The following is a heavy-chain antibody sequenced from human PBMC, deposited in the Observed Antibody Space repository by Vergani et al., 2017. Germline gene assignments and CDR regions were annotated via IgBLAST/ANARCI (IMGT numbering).Heavy chain of an antibody. V-gene: IGHV3-7*01. Sequence: EVHLEESGGGLVQPGGSLRLSRAASGFTFGAYYMAWIRLAPGKGLDWVASIKRDGTETFYVDSVKGRSTISRDNAKTTLYLQMNSLRDEDRGVYYCARISGGSAPYLHYWGQGTLVTVAS. CDR2: IKRDGTET. D-gene: IGHD2-15*01. CDR3: ARISGGSAPYLHY. CDR1: GFTFGAYY. J-gene: IGHJ1*01.